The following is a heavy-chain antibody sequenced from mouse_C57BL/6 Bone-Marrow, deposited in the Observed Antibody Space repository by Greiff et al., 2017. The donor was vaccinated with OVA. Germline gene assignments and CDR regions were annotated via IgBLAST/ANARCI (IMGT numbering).Heavy chain of an antibody. Sequence: VQRVESGAELVRPGTSVKMSCKASGYTFTNYWIGWAKQRPGHGLEWIGDIYPGGGYTNYNEKFKGKATLTADKSSSTAYMQFSSLTSEDSAIYYCARYGGWLLLFDYWGQGTTLTVSS. CDR2: IYPGGGYT. J-gene: IGHJ2*01. D-gene: IGHD2-3*01. CDR3: ARYGGWLLLFDY. CDR1: GYTFTNYW. V-gene: IGHV1-63*01.